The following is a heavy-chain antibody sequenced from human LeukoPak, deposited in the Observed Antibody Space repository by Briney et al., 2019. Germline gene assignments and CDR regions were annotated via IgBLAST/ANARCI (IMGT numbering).Heavy chain of an antibody. Sequence: GGSLRLSCAASGFTVSGNYMSWVRQAPGKGLEWVSVVYSGGTTHYTDSVKGRFTISRDDAKNTLYLQMTSLRAEDTAVYYCARLTVLSFGVDCWGQGTLVTVSS. CDR2: VYSGGTT. V-gene: IGHV3-66*04. CDR3: ARLTVLSFGVDC. CDR1: GFTVSGNY. D-gene: IGHD3-10*01. J-gene: IGHJ4*02.